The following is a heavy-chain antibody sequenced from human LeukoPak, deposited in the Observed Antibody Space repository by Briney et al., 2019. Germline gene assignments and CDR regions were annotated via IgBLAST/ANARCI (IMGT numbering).Heavy chain of an antibody. J-gene: IGHJ3*02. Sequence: PSETLSLTCSVSGGSISSTSHYWGWIRQPPGKGLEWIGSIHYSGRIYFNPSLKSRVTMSVDTSKNQFSLKLSSVTAADTAVFYCASFSRWFGEYLLDAFDIWGQGTMVTVSS. CDR2: IHYSGRI. CDR3: ASFSRWFGEYLLDAFDI. D-gene: IGHD3-10*01. CDR1: GGSISSTSHY. V-gene: IGHV4-39*07.